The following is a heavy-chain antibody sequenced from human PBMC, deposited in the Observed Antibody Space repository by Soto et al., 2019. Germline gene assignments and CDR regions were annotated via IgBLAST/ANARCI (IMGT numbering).Heavy chain of an antibody. V-gene: IGHV1-18*01. D-gene: IGHD3-3*01. CDR1: GYTFTSYG. J-gene: IGHJ4*02. CDR3: AREGGTIFGVVIPRYFDY. CDR2: ISAYNGNT. Sequence: EASVKVSCKASGYTFTSYGICWVRQAPGQGLEWMGWISAYNGNTNYAQKLQGRVTMTTDTSTSTAYMELRSLRSDDTAVYYCAREGGTIFGVVIPRYFDYRGQGTLVTVS.